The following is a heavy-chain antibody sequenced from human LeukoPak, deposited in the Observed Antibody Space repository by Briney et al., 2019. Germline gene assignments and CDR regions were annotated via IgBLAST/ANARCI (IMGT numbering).Heavy chain of an antibody. V-gene: IGHV1-8*01. CDR1: GYTFSSYD. CDR3: ARAAGGTRNYYMDV. Sequence: ASVKVSCKASGYTFSSYDVNWVRQATGQGLEWMGWMNPNSGNTGYAQKFQGRVTIIRNTSISTAYMELSSPRSEDTAVYYCARAAGGTRNYYMDVWGKGTTVTVSS. CDR2: MNPNSGNT. D-gene: IGHD3-16*01. J-gene: IGHJ6*03.